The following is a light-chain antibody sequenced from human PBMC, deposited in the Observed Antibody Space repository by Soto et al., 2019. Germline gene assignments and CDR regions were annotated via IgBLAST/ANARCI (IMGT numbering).Light chain of an antibody. CDR2: DAX. Sequence: EIVLTQSPGTLSLSPGERATLSCRASQSVASSHLAWYRQKPGQTPRLLIXDAXXXXXXXXXXXXXSGSGXXXXXXXXXLEPEDFAVYYCQQYGSAPFTFGPGTKVDIK. CDR1: QSVASSH. V-gene: IGKV3-20*01. CDR3: QQYGSAPFT. J-gene: IGKJ3*01.